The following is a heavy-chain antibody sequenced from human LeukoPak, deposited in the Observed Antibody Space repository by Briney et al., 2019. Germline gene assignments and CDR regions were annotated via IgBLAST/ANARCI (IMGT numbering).Heavy chain of an antibody. CDR3: ARGGRKGDYSAFDY. Sequence: SQTLSLTCAISGDSISSNSAAWNWIRQSPSRGLEWLGRTYYRSKWYNDYAVSVKSRITINPDTSKNQFSLQLNSVTPEDTAVYYCARGGRKGDYSAFDYWGQGTLVTVSS. V-gene: IGHV6-1*01. CDR1: GDSISSNSAA. D-gene: IGHD4-17*01. CDR2: TYYRSKWYN. J-gene: IGHJ4*02.